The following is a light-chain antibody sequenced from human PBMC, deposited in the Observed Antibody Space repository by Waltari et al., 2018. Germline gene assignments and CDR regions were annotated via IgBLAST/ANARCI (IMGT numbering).Light chain of an antibody. J-gene: IGLJ3*02. CDR2: GNN. Sequence: QSVLTQPPSVSGAPGQRVTISCTGSSPNIGAGYDVHWFQQLPGTAPKLLIYGNNNRPPGVPDRFSGSKSGTSASLAISGLQAEDEADYHCQSYDSSLSGAWVFGGGTKLTVL. V-gene: IGLV1-40*01. CDR3: QSYDSSLSGAWV. CDR1: SPNIGAGYD.